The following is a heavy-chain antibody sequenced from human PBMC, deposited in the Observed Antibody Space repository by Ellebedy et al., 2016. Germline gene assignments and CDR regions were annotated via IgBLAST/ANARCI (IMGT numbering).Heavy chain of an antibody. J-gene: IGHJ6*02. CDR2: IYPRDSET. CDR1: GYTFTAYW. V-gene: IGHV5-51*01. Sequence: GESLKISCKTSGYTFTAYWIAWVRQMPGKGLEWMGIIYPRDSETKTSPSFQDQVTISADKSISTAYLQWHSLKASDTAIYHCARFIVFDNCHSPCYSYAMDVWGQGTTVTVSS. CDR3: ARFIVFDNCHSPCYSYAMDV. D-gene: IGHD3-16*02.